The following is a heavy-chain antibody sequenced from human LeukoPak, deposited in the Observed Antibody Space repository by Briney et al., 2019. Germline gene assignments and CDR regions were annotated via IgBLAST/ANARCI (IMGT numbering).Heavy chain of an antibody. V-gene: IGHV3-23*01. CDR2: ISGSGGST. J-gene: IGHJ4*02. Sequence: GGSLRLSXAASGFTFSSYAMSWVRQAPGKGLEWVSAISGSGGSTYYADSVKGRFTISRDNSKNTLYLQMNSLRAEDTAVYYCATALGYCSGGSCSKGYWGQGTLVTVSS. CDR3: ATALGYCSGGSCSKGY. D-gene: IGHD2-15*01. CDR1: GFTFSSYA.